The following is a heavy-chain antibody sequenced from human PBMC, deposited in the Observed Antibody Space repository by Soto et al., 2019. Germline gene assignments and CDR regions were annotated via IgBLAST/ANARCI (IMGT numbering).Heavy chain of an antibody. CDR2: ISGSGGST. D-gene: IGHD3-10*01. CDR1: GFTFSSYA. V-gene: IGHV3-23*01. Sequence: EVQLLESGGGLVQPGGSLRLSCAASGFTFSSYAMSWVRQAPGKGMEWVSAISGSGGSTYYADSAKGRFTISSDNSKNTLYLKMTSLRAEDTAVYYCAKGPHYYGSGSKYGMDVW. CDR3: AKGPHYYGSGSKYGMDV. J-gene: IGHJ6*01.